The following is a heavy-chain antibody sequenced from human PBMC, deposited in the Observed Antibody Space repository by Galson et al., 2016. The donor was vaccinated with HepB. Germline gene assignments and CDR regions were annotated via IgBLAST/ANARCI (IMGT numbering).Heavy chain of an antibody. CDR1: GYSFTQLS. J-gene: IGHJ3*01. Sequence: SVRVSCKVPGYSFTQLSIHWVRQAPGKGLEWMGCFDPDNGEIIYAHTFQGRVTMTEDTSSDTTFLVLTRLRSDDTAVYFCAVALLVGVPTGEAFDFWGQGTMVAVSS. V-gene: IGHV1-24*01. CDR2: FDPDNGEI. D-gene: IGHD2-8*02. CDR3: AVALLVGVPTGEAFDF.